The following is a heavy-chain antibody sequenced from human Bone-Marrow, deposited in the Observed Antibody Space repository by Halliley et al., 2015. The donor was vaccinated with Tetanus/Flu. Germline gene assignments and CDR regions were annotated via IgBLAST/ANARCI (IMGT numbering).Heavy chain of an antibody. J-gene: IGHJ4*02. D-gene: IGHD6-13*01. CDR3: ARGFGSIWYYFDY. Sequence: WIGYIDYSGSTNYHPPLKTRLTISIDTSKNQFSLKLTSVTAADTAVYYCARGFGSIWYYFDYWGQGTLVTVSS. CDR2: IDYSGST. V-gene: IGHV4-59*09.